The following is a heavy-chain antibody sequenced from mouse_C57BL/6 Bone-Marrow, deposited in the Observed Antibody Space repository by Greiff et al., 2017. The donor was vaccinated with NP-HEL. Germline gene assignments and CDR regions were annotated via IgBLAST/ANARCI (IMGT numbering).Heavy chain of an antibody. D-gene: IGHD1-1*01. CDR1: GFTFSSYG. V-gene: IGHV5-6*01. Sequence: EVQLQQSGGDLVKPGGSLKLSCAASGFTFSSYGMSWVRQTPDKRLEWVATISSGGSYTYYPDSVKGRFTISRDNAKNTLYLQLSSLKSEDTAMYYCARQGYYYGSSYVYWYFDVWGTGTTVTVSS. CDR2: ISSGGSYT. CDR3: ARQGYYYGSSYVYWYFDV. J-gene: IGHJ1*03.